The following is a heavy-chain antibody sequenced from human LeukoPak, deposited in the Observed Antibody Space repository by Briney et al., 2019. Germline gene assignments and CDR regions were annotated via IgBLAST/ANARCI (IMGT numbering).Heavy chain of an antibody. Sequence: PLETLSLTCTVSGGSITSDYWSWIRQPPGKGLEWIGYIYTSGSTNYNPSLKSRVAISVDTQKTQYSRKLSSVAAADTAVYYCGRHEDSSSSARGFWGEGTVVTVSS. CDR3: GRHEDSSSSARGF. J-gene: IGHJ1*01. V-gene: IGHV4-4*09. CDR1: GGSITSDY. CDR2: IYTSGST. D-gene: IGHD6-6*01.